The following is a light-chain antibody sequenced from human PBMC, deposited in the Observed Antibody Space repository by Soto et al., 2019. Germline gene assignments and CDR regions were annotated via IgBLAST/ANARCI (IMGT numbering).Light chain of an antibody. Sequence: EIVLTQSPGTVSLSLGERATLSCRASQSVTSSSLAWYQQKPGQAPRLLIYDASSRVTGIPDRFSGSGSGTYDSLTTSSLVHEDVAVYYCQQHGNTPPCTFGQGTKLEIK. CDR1: QSVTSSS. CDR3: QQHGNTPPCT. J-gene: IGKJ2*02. V-gene: IGKV3-20*01. CDR2: DAS.